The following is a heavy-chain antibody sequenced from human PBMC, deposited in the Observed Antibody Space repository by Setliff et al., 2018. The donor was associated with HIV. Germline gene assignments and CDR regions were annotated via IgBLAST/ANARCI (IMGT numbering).Heavy chain of an antibody. CDR1: GLTLSNSA. D-gene: IGHD3-22*01. Sequence: GGSLRLSCAASGLTLSNSAMTWVRQAPGKGLEWVSSISYDSRFIYHADSTKGRFTISRDNAKKLVYLQMNSLRAEDTAIYYCARDRASSGYYARFDHWGQGTLVTVSS. V-gene: IGHV3-21*01. CDR2: ISYDSRFI. CDR3: ARDRASSGYYARFDH. J-gene: IGHJ4*02.